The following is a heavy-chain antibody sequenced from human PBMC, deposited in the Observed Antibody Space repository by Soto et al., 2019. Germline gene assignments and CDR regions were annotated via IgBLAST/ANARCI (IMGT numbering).Heavy chain of an antibody. Sequence: QVQLQESGPGLVKPSQTLSLTCTVSGGSISSGGFYWSWIRQHPGKGLEWIGYIYYSGSTYYNPSLKSRVTISVDTSKNQFSLRLSSVTAEDTAGYYCARGRYWYFDLWGRGTLVTVSS. CDR3: ARGRYWYFDL. CDR1: GGSISSGGFY. CDR2: IYYSGST. J-gene: IGHJ2*01. V-gene: IGHV4-31*03.